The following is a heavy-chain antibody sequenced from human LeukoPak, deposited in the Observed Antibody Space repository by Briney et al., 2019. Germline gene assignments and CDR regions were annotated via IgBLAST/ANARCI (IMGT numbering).Heavy chain of an antibody. V-gene: IGHV3-7*01. D-gene: IGHD6-6*01. CDR3: ARSNSLDF. J-gene: IGHJ4*01. CDR1: GFSFRLYR. Sequence: PGGSLRLSCAASGFSFRLYRMRLVRQAPGKGLEWVAHIKYDGSEKSYVDSVKGRFTISRDNAKNSLYLQMSSLRAEDTAVYDCARSNSLDFWGHGTLVTVSS. CDR2: IKYDGSEK.